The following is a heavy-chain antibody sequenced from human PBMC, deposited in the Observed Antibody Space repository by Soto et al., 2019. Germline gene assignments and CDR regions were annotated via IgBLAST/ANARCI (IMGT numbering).Heavy chain of an antibody. J-gene: IGHJ6*02. CDR2: IIPILGIA. CDR1: GGTFSSYT. D-gene: IGHD3-22*01. V-gene: IGHV1-69*02. CDR3: ARGYYDSGRYYGMDV. Sequence: QVQLVQSGAEVKKPGSSVKVSCKASGGTFSSYTISWVRQAPGQGLEWMGRIIPILGIANYAQKFQGRVTITADKSTSTAYMELSSLRSEDTAVYYCARGYYDSGRYYGMDVWGQGTTVTVSS.